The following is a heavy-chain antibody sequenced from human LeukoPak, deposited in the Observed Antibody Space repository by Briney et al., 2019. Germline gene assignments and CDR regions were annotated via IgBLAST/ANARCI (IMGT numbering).Heavy chain of an antibody. D-gene: IGHD3-3*01. CDR3: ARGSRLGVVGRDAFDI. Sequence: GRSLRLSCAASGFTFSRYSMNWVRQAPGKGLEWVSSISISSNYIYYPDSLKGRFTISRDNAKNSLYLQINSLRAEDTAVYYCARGSRLGVVGRDAFDIWGQGTMVTVSS. CDR1: GFTFSRYS. CDR2: ISISSNYI. J-gene: IGHJ3*02. V-gene: IGHV3-21*01.